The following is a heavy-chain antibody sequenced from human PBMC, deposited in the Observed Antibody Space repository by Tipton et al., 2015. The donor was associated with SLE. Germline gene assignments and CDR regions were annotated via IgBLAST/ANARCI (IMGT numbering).Heavy chain of an antibody. CDR3: ASNNGKGNHDAFDM. J-gene: IGHJ3*02. CDR1: GASITSDFYY. V-gene: IGHV4-39*07. Sequence: PGLVKPSETLSLNCTVSGASITSDFYYWIWLRQPPGKGLEWIASFYYSGSTYYNPSLKSRITIPIDTSKNQFSLKLTSVTAADTAVYFCASNNGKGNHDAFDMWGLGTMVTVSS. CDR2: FYYSGST. D-gene: IGHD1-14*01.